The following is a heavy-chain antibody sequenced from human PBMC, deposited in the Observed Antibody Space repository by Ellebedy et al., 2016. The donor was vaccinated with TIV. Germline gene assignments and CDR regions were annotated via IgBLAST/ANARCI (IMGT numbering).Heavy chain of an antibody. CDR1: GFTFSSYG. CDR2: ISYDGSNK. Sequence: GGSLRLXXAASGFTFSSYGMHWVRQAPGKGLEWVAVISYDGSNKYYADSVKGRFTISRDNSKNTLYLQMNSLRAEDTAVYYCTASVRTDYWGQGTLVTVSS. CDR3: TASVRTDY. J-gene: IGHJ4*02. V-gene: IGHV3-30*03. D-gene: IGHD3-10*01.